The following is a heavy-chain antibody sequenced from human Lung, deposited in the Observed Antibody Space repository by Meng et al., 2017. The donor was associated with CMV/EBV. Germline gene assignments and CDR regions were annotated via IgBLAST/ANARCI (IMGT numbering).Heavy chain of an antibody. CDR1: GFSFSTFT. D-gene: IGHD2-15*01. V-gene: IGHV3-23*01. CDR3: AKGVTSGAPYRAFDR. J-gene: IGHJ3*01. CDR2: FDVNGGAT. Sequence: GGSLRLXCAAPGFSFSTFTMGWVRQAPGKGLEWVSTFDVNGGATFYSDSVKGRFTISRDTSENTLYLQMNSLRVDDTALYYCAKGVTSGAPYRAFDRWGQGXKVTVSS.